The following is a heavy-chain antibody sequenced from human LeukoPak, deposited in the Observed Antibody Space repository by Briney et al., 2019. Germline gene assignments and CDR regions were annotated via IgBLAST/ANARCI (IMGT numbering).Heavy chain of an antibody. CDR2: IIPIFGTA. CDR1: GGTFSSYA. D-gene: IGHD5-18*01. J-gene: IGHJ4*02. CDR3: ANYSMVTGYFDY. Sequence: SVKVSCKASGGTFSSYAISWVRQAPGQGLEWMGGIIPIFGTANYAQKFQGRVTITADESTSTAYMELSSLRSEDTAVYYCANYSMVTGYFDYWDQGTLVTVSS. V-gene: IGHV1-69*01.